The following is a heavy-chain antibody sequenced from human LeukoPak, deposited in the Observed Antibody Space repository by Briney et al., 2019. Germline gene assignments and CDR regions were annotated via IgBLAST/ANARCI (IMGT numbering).Heavy chain of an antibody. CDR3: ARDVLQYYYDSTDVGVAAFFI. CDR1: GGSVNSFY. CDR2: IRTSGST. J-gene: IGHJ3*02. D-gene: IGHD3-22*01. V-gene: IGHV4-4*07. Sequence: SETLSLTCSVSGGSVNSFYWNWIRQPAGKGLEWIGRIRTSGSTNQNPSLQSRVTLSIDTSKNRFSLKLRSVTAADTAVYYCARDVLQYYYDSTDVGVAAFFIWGQGTMVTVSS.